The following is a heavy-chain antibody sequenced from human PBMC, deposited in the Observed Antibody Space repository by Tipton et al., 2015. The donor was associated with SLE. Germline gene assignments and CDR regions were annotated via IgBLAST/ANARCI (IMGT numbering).Heavy chain of an antibody. J-gene: IGHJ6*03. Sequence: TLSLTCTVSGDSISGYYWSWIRQPPGKGLEWIGYLSDSGSTNYNPSLKSRVTISVDTSKNQFSLKLTSVTAADTAVYYCARDRGNWNYPTGDYNYIDVWGKGTTVTVSS. CDR3: ARDRGNWNYPTGDYNYIDV. CDR1: GDSISGYY. V-gene: IGHV4-59*12. CDR2: LSDSGST. D-gene: IGHD1-7*01.